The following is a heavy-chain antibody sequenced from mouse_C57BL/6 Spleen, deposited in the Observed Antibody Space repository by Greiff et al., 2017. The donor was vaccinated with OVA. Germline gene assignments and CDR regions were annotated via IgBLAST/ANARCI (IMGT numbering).Heavy chain of an antibody. V-gene: IGHV1-39*01. Sequence: EVKLVESGPELVKPGASVKISCKASGYSFTDYNMNWVKQSNGKSLEWIGVINPNYGTTSYNQKFKGKATLTVDQSSSTAYMQLNSLTSEDSAVYYCARIHDYEGVWFAYWGQGTLVTVSA. D-gene: IGHD2-4*01. J-gene: IGHJ3*01. CDR2: INPNYGTT. CDR1: GYSFTDYN. CDR3: ARIHDYEGVWFAY.